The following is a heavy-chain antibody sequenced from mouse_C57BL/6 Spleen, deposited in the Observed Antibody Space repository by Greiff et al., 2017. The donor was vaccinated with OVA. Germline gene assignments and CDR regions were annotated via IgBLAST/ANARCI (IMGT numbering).Heavy chain of an antibody. J-gene: IGHJ4*01. CDR1: GFSLTSYG. CDR3: ARHGGSGLYAMDY. CDR2: IWSDGST. V-gene: IGHV2-6-1*01. Sequence: QVQLKESGPGLVAPSQSLSITCTVSGFSLTSYGVHWVRQPPGKGLEWLVVIWSDGSTTYNSALKSRLSISKDNSKSQVFLKMNSLQTDDTAMYYCARHGGSGLYAMDYWGQGTSVTVSS. D-gene: IGHD3-2*02.